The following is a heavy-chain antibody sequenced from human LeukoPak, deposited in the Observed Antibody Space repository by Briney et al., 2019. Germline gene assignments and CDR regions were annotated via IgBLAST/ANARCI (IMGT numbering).Heavy chain of an antibody. J-gene: IGHJ4*02. CDR3: ARARGYSGYANDY. Sequence: ASVKVSCKASGYTFTSYYMHWVRQAPGQGLEWMGIINPSGGNTGYAQKFQGRVTITRNTSISTAYMELSSLRSEDTAVYYCARARGYSGYANDYWGQGTLVTVSS. CDR2: INPSGGNT. CDR1: GYTFTSYY. V-gene: IGHV1-46*01. D-gene: IGHD5-12*01.